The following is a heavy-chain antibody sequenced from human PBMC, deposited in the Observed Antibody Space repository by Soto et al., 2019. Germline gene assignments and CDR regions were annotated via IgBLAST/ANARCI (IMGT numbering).Heavy chain of an antibody. CDR1: GFKFTDYG. CDR2: SWFDGSIA. Sequence: QVQLVESGGGVVQPGRSLRLSCVASGFKFTDYGLNWVRQTPGKGLEWVAISWFDGSIAYYAESVKGRFTISRDDSRNTVYLVMNSLRGEDTAMYYCARAGARIDSRGKFDYWGQGTQVTVSS. V-gene: IGHV3-33*01. CDR3: ARAGARIDSRGKFDY. J-gene: IGHJ4*02. D-gene: IGHD3-22*01.